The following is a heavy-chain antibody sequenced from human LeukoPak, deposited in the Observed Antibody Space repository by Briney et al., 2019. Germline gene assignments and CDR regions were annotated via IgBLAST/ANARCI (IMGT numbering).Heavy chain of an antibody. Sequence: QAGVSLRLSCAASGFTLSGSAMHWVRQASGKGLEWVGRIRTKPNNYATAYAASVKGRFTISRDDSKNTAYLQMNSLKTEDTAVYYCTRHNINNWDSNAFDIWGQGTMVTVSS. D-gene: IGHD1-1*01. J-gene: IGHJ3*02. CDR2: IRTKPNNYAT. CDR3: TRHNINNWDSNAFDI. V-gene: IGHV3-73*01. CDR1: GFTLSGSA.